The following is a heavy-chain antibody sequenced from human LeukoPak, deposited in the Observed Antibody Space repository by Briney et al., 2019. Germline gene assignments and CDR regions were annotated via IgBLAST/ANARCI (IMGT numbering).Heavy chain of an antibody. CDR1: GFTVSSNY. V-gene: IGHV3-53*01. CDR3: ARSPEDSGSQPLVFFDY. Sequence: GGSLRLSCAASGFTVSSNYMSWVRQAPGKGLEWVSVIYSGGSTYYADSVKGRFTISRDNSKNTLYLQMNSLRAEDTAVYYCARSPEDSGSQPLVFFDYWGQGTLVAVSS. D-gene: IGHD1-26*01. J-gene: IGHJ4*02. CDR2: IYSGGST.